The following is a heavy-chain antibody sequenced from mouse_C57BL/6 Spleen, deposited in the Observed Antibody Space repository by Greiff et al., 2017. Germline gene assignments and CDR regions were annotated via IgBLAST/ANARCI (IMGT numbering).Heavy chain of an antibody. CDR3: ASDDYGFYYAMDY. CDR2: IYPGRGNT. D-gene: IGHD2-4*01. CDR1: GYTFTDYY. J-gene: IGHJ4*01. Sequence: VQLQESGAELVRPGASVKLSCKASGYTFTDYYINWVKQRPGQGLEWIARIYPGRGNTYYNEKFKGKATLTAEKSSNTAYMQLSSLTSEDSAVYFCASDDYGFYYAMDYWGQGTSVTVSS. V-gene: IGHV1-76*01.